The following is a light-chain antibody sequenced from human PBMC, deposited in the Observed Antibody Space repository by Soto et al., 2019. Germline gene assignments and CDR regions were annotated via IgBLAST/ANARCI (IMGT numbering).Light chain of an antibody. CDR3: SSYTSSSTPGV. CDR1: SSDVGGYNY. Sequence: QSVLTQPASVSGSPGQSITISCTGTSSDVGGYNYVSWYQQHPGKAPKLMIYDVSNRPSGVSNRFSGSKSGNTASLPISGLQAEDEADYYCSSYTSSSTPGVFGTGTKLTVL. J-gene: IGLJ1*01. V-gene: IGLV2-14*01. CDR2: DVS.